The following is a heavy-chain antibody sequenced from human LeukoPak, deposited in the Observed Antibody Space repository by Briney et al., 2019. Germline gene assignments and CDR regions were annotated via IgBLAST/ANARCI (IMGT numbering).Heavy chain of an antibody. Sequence: GGSLRLSCAASGFTFNSYAMSWVRQAPGKGLEWVSAISGSDGSTYYADSVKGRFTISRDNSKKTLYLQMNSLRAEDTAVYYCAKDPATAHDAFDIWGQGTMVTVSS. CDR2: ISGSDGST. CDR1: GFTFNSYA. J-gene: IGHJ3*02. D-gene: IGHD6-25*01. CDR3: AKDPATAHDAFDI. V-gene: IGHV3-23*01.